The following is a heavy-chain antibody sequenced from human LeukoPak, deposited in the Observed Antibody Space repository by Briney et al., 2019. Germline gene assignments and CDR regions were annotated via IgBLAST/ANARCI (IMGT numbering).Heavy chain of an antibody. CDR2: INPSGDGT. CDR3: AKETPNTGWFDP. V-gene: IGHV1-46*01. D-gene: IGHD1-14*01. J-gene: IGHJ5*02. Sequence: ASVKVSFKAAGHTFTTYHVHWVRQAPGQGLEWMGVINPSGDGTNYPQRFQGRVTLTRDTSTSTVYMELSSLRSEDTAIYYCAKETPNTGWFDPWGQGTLVTVSS. CDR1: GHTFTTYH.